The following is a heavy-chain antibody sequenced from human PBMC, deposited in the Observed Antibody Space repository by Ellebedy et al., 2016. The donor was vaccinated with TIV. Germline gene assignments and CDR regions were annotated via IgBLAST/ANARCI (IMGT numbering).Heavy chain of an antibody. CDR1: GGTFSSYA. D-gene: IGHD3-9*01. CDR3: VREDRILTGRHDAFDI. J-gene: IGHJ3*02. V-gene: IGHV1-69*13. CDR2: ILPIFGTL. Sequence: AASVKVSCKASGGTFSSYAINWVRQAPGQGLEWMGGILPIFGTLDYAQKFQGRVTITADESTSTAYMELSSLRSEDTAIYYCVREDRILTGRHDAFDIWGQGTMVTVSS.